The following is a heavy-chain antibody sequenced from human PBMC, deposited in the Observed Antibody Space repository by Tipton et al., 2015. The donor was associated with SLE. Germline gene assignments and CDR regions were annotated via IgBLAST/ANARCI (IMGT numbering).Heavy chain of an antibody. Sequence: GSLRLSCAASGFTFSSHNMNWVRQVPGKGLEWVSSISSSSSYIYYADSVKGRFTISRDNAKNSLYLQMNSLQAEDTAVYYCAIAPIAARPDYWGQGTLVTVSS. V-gene: IGHV3-21*03. CDR1: GFTFSSHN. CDR3: AIAPIAARPDY. CDR2: ISSSSSYI. D-gene: IGHD6-6*01. J-gene: IGHJ4*02.